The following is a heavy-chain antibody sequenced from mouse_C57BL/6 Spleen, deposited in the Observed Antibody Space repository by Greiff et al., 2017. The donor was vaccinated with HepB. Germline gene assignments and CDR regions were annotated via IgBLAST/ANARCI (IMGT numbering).Heavy chain of an antibody. D-gene: IGHD1-1*01. CDR1: GYTFTSYW. V-gene: IGHV1-64*01. CDR3: ARPPYGRDYAMDY. Sequence: QVQLKQPGAELVKPGASVKLSCKASGYTFTSYWMHWVKQRPGQGLEWIGMIHPNSGSTNYNEKFKSKATLTVDKSSSTAYMQLSSLTSEDSAVYYCARPPYGRDYAMDYWGQGTSVTVSS. CDR2: IHPNSGST. J-gene: IGHJ4*01.